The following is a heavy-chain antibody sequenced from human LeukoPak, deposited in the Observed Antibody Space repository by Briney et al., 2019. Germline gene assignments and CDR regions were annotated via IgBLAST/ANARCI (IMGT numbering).Heavy chain of an antibody. CDR3: ARDIRYGDSDY. Sequence: GGSLRLSCAASGFTFSRYWMTWVRQAPGKGLEWVANIKEDGSEKNYADSLKGRFTISRDNAKNSVFLQMNSLTVEDTAIYYCARDIRYGDSDYWCQGTLVTVSS. CDR1: GFTFSRYW. J-gene: IGHJ4*02. V-gene: IGHV3-7*05. D-gene: IGHD4-17*01. CDR2: IKEDGSEK.